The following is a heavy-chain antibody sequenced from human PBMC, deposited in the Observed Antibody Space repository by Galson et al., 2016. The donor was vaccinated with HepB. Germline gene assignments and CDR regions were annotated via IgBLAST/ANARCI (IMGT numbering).Heavy chain of an antibody. Sequence: TLSLTCNVSGSSVSSFYWNWIRQPPGKGLEWLASISYTGSINYNPSLKGRVTISVDTSKDQFSLRLSPVTAADTAVYYCARGQQKYFFDYWGQGTLVTVSS. V-gene: IGHV4-59*02. J-gene: IGHJ4*02. D-gene: IGHD5-18*01. CDR2: ISYTGSI. CDR3: ARGQQKYFFDY. CDR1: GSSVSSFY.